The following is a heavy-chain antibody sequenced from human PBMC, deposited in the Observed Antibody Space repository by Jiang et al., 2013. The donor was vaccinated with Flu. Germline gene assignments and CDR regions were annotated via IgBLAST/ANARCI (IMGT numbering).Heavy chain of an antibody. CDR2: LYQWEH. D-gene: IGHD3-22*01. Sequence: WIRQPPEGTGVDWAYLYQWEHQLXPSLKSRVTISVDTSKNQFSLKLSSVTAADTAVYYCAREVYYYDSTSLLSLDYWGQGTLVTVSS. V-gene: IGHV4-61*02. J-gene: IGHJ4*02. CDR3: AREVYYYDSTSLLSLDY.